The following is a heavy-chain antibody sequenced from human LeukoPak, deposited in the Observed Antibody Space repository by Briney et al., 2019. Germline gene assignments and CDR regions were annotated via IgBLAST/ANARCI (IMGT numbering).Heavy chain of an antibody. V-gene: IGHV3-23*01. CDR3: ARENHYDIRSLDI. CDR2: IDGSGAGT. CDR1: GFTFTTYD. Sequence: GGSLRLSCAASGFTFTTYDMSWVRQAPGRGLEWVSSIDGSGAGTYYADSVKGRFTISRDNSKNTLYLQMNSLRAEDTAVYYCARENHYDIRSLDIWGQGTVVTVSS. D-gene: IGHD3-22*01. J-gene: IGHJ3*02.